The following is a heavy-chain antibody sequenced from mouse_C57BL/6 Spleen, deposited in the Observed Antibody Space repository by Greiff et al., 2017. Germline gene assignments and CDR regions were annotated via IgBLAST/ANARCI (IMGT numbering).Heavy chain of an antibody. V-gene: IGHV1-26*01. Sequence: VQLQQSGPELVKPGASVKISCKASGYTFTDYYMNWVKQSHGKSLEWIGDINPNNGGTSYNQKFKGKATLTVDKSSSTAYMELRSLTSEDSAVYYCAREGYYGSLYYFDYWGQGTTLTVSS. J-gene: IGHJ2*01. CDR1: GYTFTDYY. D-gene: IGHD1-1*01. CDR3: AREGYYGSLYYFDY. CDR2: INPNNGGT.